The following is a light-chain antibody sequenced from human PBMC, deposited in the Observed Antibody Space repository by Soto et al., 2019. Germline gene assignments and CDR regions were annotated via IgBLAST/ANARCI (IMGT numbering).Light chain of an antibody. Sequence: QSALTKPASMSGSPGQSITISCTGTSSDVGGYNYVSWYQQHPGKAPKLMIYEVSNRPSGVSNRFSGSKSGKTASLTISGLQAEDEADYYCSSYTSSSTPYVFGTGTKVTVL. V-gene: IGLV2-14*01. CDR2: EVS. J-gene: IGLJ1*01. CDR1: SSDVGGYNY. CDR3: SSYTSSSTPYV.